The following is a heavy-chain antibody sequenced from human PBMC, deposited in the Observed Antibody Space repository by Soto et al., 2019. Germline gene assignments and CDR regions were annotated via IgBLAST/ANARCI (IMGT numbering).Heavy chain of an antibody. V-gene: IGHV3-48*02. J-gene: IGHJ4*02. Sequence: LVESGGGLVYPGGSLRISCEGSGFRFSDHSMNWVRQAPGKGLQWISYISSNSDITYYADSVKGRFTVSRDNANNALFLQMNSLRDDDTATYYCARLPKGSLVTAWGQGARVTVSS. CDR2: ISSNSDIT. CDR3: ARLPKGSLVTA. CDR1: GFRFSDHS. D-gene: IGHD2-21*02.